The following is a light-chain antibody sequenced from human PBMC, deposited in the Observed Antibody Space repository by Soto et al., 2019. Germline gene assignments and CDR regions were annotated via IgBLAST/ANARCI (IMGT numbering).Light chain of an antibody. Sequence: DIQMTQSPSSPCLSLVDRFINTVLASQSISSYLNWYQQKPGKAPKLLIYAASSLQSGVPSRFSGSGSGTDFTLTISSLQPEDFATYYCQQSYSTPCTFGPGTKVDIK. CDR1: QSISSY. J-gene: IGKJ3*01. V-gene: IGKV1-39*01. CDR2: AAS. CDR3: QQSYSTPCT.